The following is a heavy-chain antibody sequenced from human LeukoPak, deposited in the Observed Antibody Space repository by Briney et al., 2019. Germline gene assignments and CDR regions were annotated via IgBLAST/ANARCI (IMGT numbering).Heavy chain of an antibody. J-gene: IGHJ5*02. CDR2: ISYDGSNK. Sequence: GRSLRLSCAASGFTFSTYAMHWVRQAPGKGLEWVAFISYDGSNKYYADSVKGRFTISRDNSKNTLYLQMNSLRAEDTAVYYCARDAVGYSWNDGLIWFDPWGQGTLVTVSS. D-gene: IGHD1-20*01. CDR3: ARDAVGYSWNDGLIWFDP. V-gene: IGHV3-30*04. CDR1: GFTFSTYA.